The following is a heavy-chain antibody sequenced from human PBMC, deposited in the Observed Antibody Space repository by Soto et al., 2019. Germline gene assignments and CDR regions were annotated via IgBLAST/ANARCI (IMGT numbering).Heavy chain of an antibody. V-gene: IGHV1-69*12. D-gene: IGHD2-15*01. CDR3: ARESRYCSGGSCYFLPGIDY. CDR2: IIPIFGTA. Sequence: QVQLVQSGAEVKKPGSSVKVSCKASGGTFSSYAISWVRQAPGQGLEWMGGIIPIFGTANYAQKFQGRVTFTAEESPGPAYMALSSVRPEDTAVYSCARESRYCSGGSCYFLPGIDYWGQGTLVTVSS. CDR1: GGTFSSYA. J-gene: IGHJ4*02.